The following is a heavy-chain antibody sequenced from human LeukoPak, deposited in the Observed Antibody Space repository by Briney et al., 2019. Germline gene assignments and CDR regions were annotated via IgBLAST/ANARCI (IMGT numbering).Heavy chain of an antibody. CDR1: GGSISGSSYY. CDR2: IYYSGST. J-gene: IGHJ3*02. V-gene: IGHV4-39*01. Sequence: TSETLSLTCTVSGGSISGSSYYWGWIRQPPGKGLEWIGSIYYSGSTYYNPSLKSRVTISVDTSKNQFSLKLNSVTATDTAVYYCARHYYYDSSGYRSDAFDIWGQGTMVTVSS. D-gene: IGHD3-22*01. CDR3: ARHYYYDSSGYRSDAFDI.